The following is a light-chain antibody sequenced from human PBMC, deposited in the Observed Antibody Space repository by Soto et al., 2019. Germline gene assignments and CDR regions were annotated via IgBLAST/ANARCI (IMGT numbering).Light chain of an antibody. J-gene: IGKJ4*01. CDR2: DVY. CDR3: QQYFDWPLT. Sequence: EIVMTQSPATLSVSPGEGVTLSCRASQSIIDNLAWYQQKPGQTPRLLIYDVYSRASGIPARFSGSSSGTDYTLTICSLQSEDSAVYYCQQYFDWPLTFGGGTNVEI. V-gene: IGKV3-15*01. CDR1: QSIIDN.